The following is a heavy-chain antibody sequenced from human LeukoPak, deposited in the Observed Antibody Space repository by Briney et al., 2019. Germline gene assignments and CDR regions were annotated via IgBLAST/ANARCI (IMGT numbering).Heavy chain of an antibody. Sequence: LTGGSLRLSCVASGFSFSKYGMHWVRQAPGKGLQWLAIIWYDGHNKYYADSVKGRFTISRDNSKNTLFLEMNDLKAEDTAVYYCAREWGLIAVAGGPGYWGQGTLVTVSS. V-gene: IGHV3-33*01. CDR1: GFSFSKYG. CDR2: IWYDGHNK. CDR3: AREWGLIAVAGGPGY. J-gene: IGHJ4*02. D-gene: IGHD2-21*01.